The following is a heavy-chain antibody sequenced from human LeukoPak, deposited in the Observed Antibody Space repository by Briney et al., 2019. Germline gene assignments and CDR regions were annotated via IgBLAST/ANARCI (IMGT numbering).Heavy chain of an antibody. V-gene: IGHV4-34*01. CDR3: VRMSSSSFWFDP. Sequence: SETLSLTCAVSGGSPYFSGYYWTWVRQPPGKGLEWIGEINHGGNTNYNASLKSRAIISRNTSKNQFSLNLRSVTAADTAVYYCVRMSSSSFWFDPWGQGTLVTVSS. D-gene: IGHD6-6*01. J-gene: IGHJ5*02. CDR1: GGSPYFSGYY. CDR2: INHGGNT.